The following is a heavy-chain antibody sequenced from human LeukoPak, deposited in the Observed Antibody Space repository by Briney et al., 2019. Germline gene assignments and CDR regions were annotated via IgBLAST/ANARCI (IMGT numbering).Heavy chain of an antibody. CDR3: ASEVRGCSSTSCYRAFDY. Sequence: SETLSLTCTVSGGSMSPYHWGWIRQPPGKGLEWIGSIYYSGSTYYNPSLKSRVTISVDTSKNQFSLKLSSVTAADTAVYYCASEVRGCSSTSCYRAFDYWGQGTLVTVSS. CDR2: IYYSGST. V-gene: IGHV4-39*01. D-gene: IGHD2-2*02. J-gene: IGHJ4*02. CDR1: GGSMSPYH.